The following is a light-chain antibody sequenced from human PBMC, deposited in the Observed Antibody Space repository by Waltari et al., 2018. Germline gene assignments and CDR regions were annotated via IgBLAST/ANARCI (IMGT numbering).Light chain of an antibody. CDR3: QQYYTTPLT. J-gene: IGKJ4*01. CDR2: WAS. Sequence: DIVMTQSPDSLAVSLGERATINCKSSQSVLYSSNNRNYLTWYQQKPGQPPKLLIYWASIRESGVPYRFSGSGSGTDFTRTISSLQAEDVAVYYCQQYYTTPLTFGGGTKVEIK. V-gene: IGKV4-1*01. CDR1: QSVLYSSNNRNY.